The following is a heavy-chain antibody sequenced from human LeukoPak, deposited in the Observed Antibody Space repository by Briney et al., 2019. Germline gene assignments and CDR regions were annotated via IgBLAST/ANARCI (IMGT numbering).Heavy chain of an antibody. CDR3: TANLISIFGVGY. V-gene: IGHV1-69*01. J-gene: IGHJ4*02. Sequence: SVKVSCKASGGTFSSYAISWVRQAPGQGLEWMGGIIPIFGTANYAQKFQGRVTITADESTSTAYMELSSLRSEDTAIYYCTANLISIFGVGYWGQGTLVTVSS. D-gene: IGHD3-3*01. CDR1: GGTFSSYA. CDR2: IIPIFGTA.